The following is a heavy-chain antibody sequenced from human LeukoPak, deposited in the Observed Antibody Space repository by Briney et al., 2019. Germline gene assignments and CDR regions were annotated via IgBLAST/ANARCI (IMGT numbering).Heavy chain of an antibody. CDR3: ARLSDGDYYYYYYMDV. J-gene: IGHJ6*03. V-gene: IGHV3-48*04. Sequence: GGSLRLSCAASGFTFSSYAMNWVRQAPGKGLEWVSYISSSGSTIYYADSVKGRFTISRDNAKNPLYLQMNSLRAEDTAVYYCARLSDGDYYYYYYMDVWGKGTTVTVSS. CDR1: GFTFSSYA. D-gene: IGHD4-17*01. CDR2: ISSSGSTI.